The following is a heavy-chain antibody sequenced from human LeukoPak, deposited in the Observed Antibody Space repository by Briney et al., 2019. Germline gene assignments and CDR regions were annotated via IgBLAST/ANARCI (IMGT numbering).Heavy chain of an antibody. Sequence: ASVKVSCKASGGTFSSYAISWVRQAPGQGLEWMGGIIPIFGTANYAQKFQGRVTITADESTSTAYMELSSLRPEDTAVYYCARGVVPAAGVDYWGQGTLVTVSS. J-gene: IGHJ4*02. D-gene: IGHD2-2*01. V-gene: IGHV1-69*13. CDR2: IIPIFGTA. CDR3: ARGVVPAAGVDY. CDR1: GGTFSSYA.